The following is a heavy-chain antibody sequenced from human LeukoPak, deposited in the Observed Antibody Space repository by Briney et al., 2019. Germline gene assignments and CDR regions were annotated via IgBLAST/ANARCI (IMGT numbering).Heavy chain of an antibody. CDR2: IKQDGSEK. Sequence: PGRSLRLSCAASGFTFSSYAIHWVRQAPGRGLEWVANIKQDGSEKYYVDSVKGRFTISRDNAKNSLYLQMNSLRAEDTAVYYCAREGPITMIVVVGFDVWGQGTTVTVSS. CDR3: AREGPITMIVVVGFDV. D-gene: IGHD3-22*01. V-gene: IGHV3-7*01. J-gene: IGHJ6*02. CDR1: GFTFSSYA.